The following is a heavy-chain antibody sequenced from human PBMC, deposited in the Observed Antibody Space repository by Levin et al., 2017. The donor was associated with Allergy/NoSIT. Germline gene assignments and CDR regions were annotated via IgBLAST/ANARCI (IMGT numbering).Heavy chain of an antibody. D-gene: IGHD2-2*01. CDR3: AKASGSTSCYLNCYYDYYMDV. J-gene: IGHJ6*03. Sequence: PGGSLRLSCAASGFTFSSYAMSWVRQAPGKGLEWVSAISGSGRSTYYADSVKGRFTISRDNSKNTLYLQMNSLRAEDTAVYYCAKASGSTSCYLNCYYDYYMDVWGKGTTVTVSS. V-gene: IGHV3-23*01. CDR2: ISGSGRST. CDR1: GFTFSSYA.